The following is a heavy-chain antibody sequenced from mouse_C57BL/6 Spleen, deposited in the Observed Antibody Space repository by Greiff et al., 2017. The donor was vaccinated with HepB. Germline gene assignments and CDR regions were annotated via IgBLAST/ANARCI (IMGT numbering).Heavy chain of an antibody. Sequence: EVKLMESGPELVKPGDSVKISCKASGYSFTGYFMNWVMQSHGKSLEWIGRINPYNGDTFYNQKFKGKATLTVDKSSSTAHMELRSLTSEDSAVYYCARGTVVASFDVWGTGTTVTVSS. CDR2: INPYNGDT. V-gene: IGHV1-20*01. CDR3: ARGTVVASFDV. D-gene: IGHD1-1*01. J-gene: IGHJ1*03. CDR1: GYSFTGYF.